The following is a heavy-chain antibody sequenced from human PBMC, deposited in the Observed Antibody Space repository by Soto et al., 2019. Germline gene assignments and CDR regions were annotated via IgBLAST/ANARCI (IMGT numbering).Heavy chain of an antibody. Sequence: GESLKISCKDSGYSFTSYWIGWVRQMPGKGLEWMAIIYPRDSSTDYSPSFQGHVTISADKSISTAYLQWSSLKASDSAIYFCARGHGWVDYWGQGTLVTVSS. CDR1: GYSFTSYW. CDR3: ARGHGWVDY. V-gene: IGHV5-10-1*01. J-gene: IGHJ4*02. CDR2: IYPRDSST. D-gene: IGHD6-19*01.